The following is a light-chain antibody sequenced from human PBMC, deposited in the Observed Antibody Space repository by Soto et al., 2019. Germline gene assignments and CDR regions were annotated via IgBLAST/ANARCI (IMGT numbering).Light chain of an antibody. CDR1: QSVSSN. V-gene: IGKV3-15*01. CDR2: DAS. CDR3: QQYDDWPET. Sequence: EKVMTQSPAPLSVSPGERATLSCRASQSVSSNLAWYQQKPGQAPRLLIYDASTRATGIPARFSGSGSGTEFTLAISSLQSEDLAGYYCQQYDDWPETFGQETKLDIK. J-gene: IGKJ1*01.